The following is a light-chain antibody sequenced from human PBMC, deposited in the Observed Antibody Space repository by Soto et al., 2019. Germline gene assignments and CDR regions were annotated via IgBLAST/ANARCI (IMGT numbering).Light chain of an antibody. CDR1: QSISSNY. J-gene: IGKJ1*01. CDR2: GAS. V-gene: IGKV3-20*01. Sequence: EIVLTQSPGTLSLFPGERATLSCRASQSISSNYLAWYQHKPGQAPRLLIHGASNRATGIPDRFSGAGSGTDFNLTISRLEPEVFAVYYCHQYGSAPAWTFGQGTKVEIK. CDR3: HQYGSAPAWT.